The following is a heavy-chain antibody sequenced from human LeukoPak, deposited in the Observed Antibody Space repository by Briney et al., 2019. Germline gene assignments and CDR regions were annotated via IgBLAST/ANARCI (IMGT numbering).Heavy chain of an antibody. CDR2: VNSDGSTT. D-gene: IGHD6-13*01. CDR1: GFPFSNFW. Sequence: GGSLRLSCAASGFPFSNFWMHWVRQAPGKGLVWVSRVNSDGSTTNYADSVKGRFTISRDNAENTLYMRMNSLRPEDTAVYYCARGYYSSSRIDYWGQGTLVTVSS. V-gene: IGHV3-74*01. J-gene: IGHJ4*02. CDR3: ARGYYSSSRIDY.